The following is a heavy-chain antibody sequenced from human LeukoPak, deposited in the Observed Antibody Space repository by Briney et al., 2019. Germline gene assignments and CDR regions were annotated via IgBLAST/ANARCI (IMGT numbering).Heavy chain of an antibody. D-gene: IGHD4-23*01. Sequence: SGTLSLTCVVSGDSISSSNWWSWVRQPPGKGLEWIGEIYYSGSINYNPSLKSRVTISVDKSKNQFSLKLSSVTAADTAVYYCARRYGGNSYYDYWGQGTLVTVSS. V-gene: IGHV4-4*02. CDR1: GDSISSSNW. CDR2: IYYSGSI. CDR3: ARRYGGNSYYDY. J-gene: IGHJ4*02.